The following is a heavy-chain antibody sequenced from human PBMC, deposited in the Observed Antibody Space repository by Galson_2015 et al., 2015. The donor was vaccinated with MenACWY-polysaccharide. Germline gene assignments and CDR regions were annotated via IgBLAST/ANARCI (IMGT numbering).Heavy chain of an antibody. CDR3: ARAGRGITENYWYYYMDA. J-gene: IGHJ6*03. V-gene: IGHV2-70*11. D-gene: IGHD1-14*01. CDR2: IDWDDYR. CDR1: GFSLGTTGMC. Sequence: PALVKPTQTLTLTCTFSGFSLGTTGMCVSWIRQPPGKGLEWLARIDWDDYRYYSTSLKTRLTISKDTSKNQVVLTLTNVDPVDTATYYCARAGRGITENYWYYYMDAWGNGTTVTVSS.